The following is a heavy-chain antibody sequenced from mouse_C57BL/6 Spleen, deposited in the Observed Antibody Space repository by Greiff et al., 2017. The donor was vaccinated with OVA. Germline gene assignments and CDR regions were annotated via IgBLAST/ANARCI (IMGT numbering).Heavy chain of an antibody. CDR1: GYTFTSYW. D-gene: IGHD2-5*01. CDR3: ARDESNSYAMDY. V-gene: IGHV1-7*01. Sequence: VQLVESGAELAKPGASVKLSCKASGYTFTSYWMHWVKQRPGQGLEWIGYINPSSGYTKYNQKFKNKATLTADKSSSTAYMQLSSLTYEDSAVYYCARDESNSYAMDYWGQGTSVTVSS. J-gene: IGHJ4*01. CDR2: INPSSGYT.